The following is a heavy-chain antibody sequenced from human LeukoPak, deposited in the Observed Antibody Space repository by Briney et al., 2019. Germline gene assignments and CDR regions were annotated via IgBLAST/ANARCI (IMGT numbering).Heavy chain of an antibody. D-gene: IGHD6-13*01. V-gene: IGHV3-30*18. J-gene: IGHJ4*02. CDR1: GFTFSSYG. Sequence: GGSLRLSCAASGFTFSSYGMHWVRQAPGKGLEWVAVISYDGSNKYYADSVKGRFTISRDNSKNTLYLQMNSLRAEDTAVYYCAKDSIPAGGSSWYYNYWGQGTLVTVSS. CDR2: ISYDGSNK. CDR3: AKDSIPAGGSSWYYNY.